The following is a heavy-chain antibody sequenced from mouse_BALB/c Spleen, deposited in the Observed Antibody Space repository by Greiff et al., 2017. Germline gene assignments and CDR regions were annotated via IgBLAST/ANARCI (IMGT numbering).Heavy chain of an antibody. V-gene: IGHV5-6-5*01. Sequence: EVQRVESGGGLVKPGGSLKLSCAASGFTFSSYAMSWVRQTPEKRLEWVASISSGGSTYYPDSVKGRFTISRDNARNILYLQMSSLRSEDTAMYYCARGGGYYSPYYAMDYWGQGTSVTVSS. J-gene: IGHJ4*01. D-gene: IGHD1-1*01. CDR1: GFTFSSYA. CDR2: ISSGGST. CDR3: ARGGGYYSPYYAMDY.